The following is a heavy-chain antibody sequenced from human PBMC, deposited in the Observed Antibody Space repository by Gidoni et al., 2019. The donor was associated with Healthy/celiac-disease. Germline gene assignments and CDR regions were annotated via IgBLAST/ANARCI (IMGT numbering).Heavy chain of an antibody. Sequence: EVQLVESGGGLVQPGRSLRLSCAASGFTFDDYAMHWVRQAPGKGLEWVSGISWNSGSIGYADSVKGRFTISRDNAKNSLYLQMNSLRAEDTALYYCAKERGSSWYLYFDYWGQGTLVTVSS. CDR2: ISWNSGSI. CDR1: GFTFDDYA. D-gene: IGHD6-13*01. CDR3: AKERGSSWYLYFDY. J-gene: IGHJ4*02. V-gene: IGHV3-9*01.